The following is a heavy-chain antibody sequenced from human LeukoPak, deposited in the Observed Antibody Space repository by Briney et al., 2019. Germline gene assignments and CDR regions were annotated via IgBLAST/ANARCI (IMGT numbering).Heavy chain of an antibody. CDR3: ARANYYDSSGYYYYYYYYMDV. CDR2: MNPNSGNT. V-gene: IGHV1-8*03. CDR1: GGTFTSYD. J-gene: IGHJ6*03. D-gene: IGHD3-22*01. Sequence: ASVKVSCKASGGTFTSYDINWVRQATGQGLERMGWMNPNSGNTGYAQKFQGRATITRNTSISTAYMELSSLRSEDTAVYYCARANYYDSSGYYYYYYYYMDVWGKGTTVTVSS.